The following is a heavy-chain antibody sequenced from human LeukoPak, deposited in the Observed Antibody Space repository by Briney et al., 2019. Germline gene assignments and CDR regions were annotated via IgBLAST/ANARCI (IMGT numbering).Heavy chain of an antibody. CDR2: ISDSGGDT. D-gene: IGHD6-13*01. Sequence: GSLRLSCAASGFTFSYYAMSWVRQAPGRGLEWVSVISDSGGDTSYADSGKGRFTISRDNSKNTVHLQMNSLRVEDTAVYYCAKDLEGAKQLAPRTPLGHWGQGTLVTVSS. J-gene: IGHJ4*02. V-gene: IGHV3-23*01. CDR3: AKDLEGAKQLAPRTPLGH. CDR1: GFTFSYYA.